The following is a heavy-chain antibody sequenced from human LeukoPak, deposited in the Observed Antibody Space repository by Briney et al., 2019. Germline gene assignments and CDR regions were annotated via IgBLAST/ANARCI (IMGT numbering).Heavy chain of an antibody. V-gene: IGHV3-30*18. J-gene: IGHJ4*02. Sequence: PGRSLRLSCAASGFTFSSYGMHWVRQAPGKGLEWVAVISYDGSNKYYADSVKGRFTISRDNSKNTLYLQMNSLRAEDTAVYYCAKAGAVAGLFDYWGQGTQVTVSS. CDR1: GFTFSSYG. D-gene: IGHD6-19*01. CDR2: ISYDGSNK. CDR3: AKAGAVAGLFDY.